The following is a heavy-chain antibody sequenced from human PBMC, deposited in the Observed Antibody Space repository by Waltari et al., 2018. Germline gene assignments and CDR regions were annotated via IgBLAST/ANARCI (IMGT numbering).Heavy chain of an antibody. D-gene: IGHD6-13*01. V-gene: IGHV3-49*03. CDR1: GFTFGDYA. CDR2: IKRKAYGGTK. Sequence: EVQLVESGGGLVQPGRSLRLSCTASGFTFGDYAMSWFRQAPGKGLEWVGFIKRKAYGGTKEYAASVKGRFTISRDDSKSIAYLQMNSLKTEDTAVYYCTRSIVAAAPTYFDYWGQGTLVTVSS. J-gene: IGHJ4*02. CDR3: TRSIVAAAPTYFDY.